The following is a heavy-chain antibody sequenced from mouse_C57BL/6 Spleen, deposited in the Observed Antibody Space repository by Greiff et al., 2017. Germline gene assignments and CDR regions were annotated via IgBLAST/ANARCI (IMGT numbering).Heavy chain of an antibody. D-gene: IGHD1-1*01. CDR2: ISDGGSYT. Sequence: SGGGLVKPGGSLKLSCAASGFTFSSYAMSWVRQTPEKRLEWVATISDGGSYTYYPDNVKGRFTISRDNAKNNLYLQMSHLKSEDTAMYYCASPTAAVVGAMDYWGQGTSVTVSS. CDR1: GFTFSSYA. CDR3: ASPTAAVVGAMDY. J-gene: IGHJ4*01. V-gene: IGHV5-4*01.